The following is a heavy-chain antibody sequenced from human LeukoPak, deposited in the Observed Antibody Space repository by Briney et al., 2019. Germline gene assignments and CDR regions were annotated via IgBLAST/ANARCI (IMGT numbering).Heavy chain of an antibody. CDR3: ARDRDTANRIFDY. CDR1: GFTFSSYG. J-gene: IGHJ4*02. Sequence: AGGSLRLSRAASGFTFSSYGMHWVRQAPGKGLEWVAVISYDGSNKYYADSVKGRFTISRDNSKNTLYLQMNSLRAEDTAVYYCARDRDTANRIFDYWGQGTLVTVSS. V-gene: IGHV3-30*19. CDR2: ISYDGSNK. D-gene: IGHD5-18*01.